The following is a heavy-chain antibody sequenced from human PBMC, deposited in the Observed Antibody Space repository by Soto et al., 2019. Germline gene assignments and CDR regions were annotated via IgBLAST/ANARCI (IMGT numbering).Heavy chain of an antibody. J-gene: IGHJ6*02. D-gene: IGHD6-6*01. CDR3: SIAARPSVQYYYYGMDV. V-gene: IGHV3-23*01. CDR2: ISGSGGST. Sequence: GGSQRLSCAASGFTFSSYAMSWVRQAPGKGLEWVSAISGSGGSTYYADSVKGRFTISRDNSKNTLYLQMNSLRAEDTAVYYCSIAARPSVQYYYYGMDVWGQGTTVTSP. CDR1: GFTFSSYA.